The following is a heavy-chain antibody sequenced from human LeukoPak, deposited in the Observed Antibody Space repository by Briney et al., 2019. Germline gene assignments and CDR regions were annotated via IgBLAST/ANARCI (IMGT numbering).Heavy chain of an antibody. V-gene: IGHV3-23*01. Sequence: GGSLRLSCAASGFAFSSYGMGWVRQAPGKGLEWVSAISGSGGSTYYADSVKGRFTISRDNSKKTLFMQMNNLGTDDTAMYYCARGTSSSSWYGELDYWGQGTLVTVSS. CDR1: GFAFSSYG. D-gene: IGHD6-13*01. CDR2: ISGSGGST. CDR3: ARGTSSSSWYGELDY. J-gene: IGHJ4*02.